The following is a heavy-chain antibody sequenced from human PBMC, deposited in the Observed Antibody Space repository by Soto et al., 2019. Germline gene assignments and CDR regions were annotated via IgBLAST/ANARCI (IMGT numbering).Heavy chain of an antibody. CDR3: ARGSDIVVPFGFDY. CDR2: ISAYNGNT. CDR1: GYTFTSYG. J-gene: IGHJ4*02. Sequence: ASVKVSCKASGYTFTSYGISWVRQAPGQGLEWMGWISAYNGNTNYAQKLQGRVTMTTDTSTSTAYMELRRLRSDDTAVYYCARGSDIVVPFGFDYWGQGTLVTVSS. D-gene: IGHD2-2*01. V-gene: IGHV1-18*01.